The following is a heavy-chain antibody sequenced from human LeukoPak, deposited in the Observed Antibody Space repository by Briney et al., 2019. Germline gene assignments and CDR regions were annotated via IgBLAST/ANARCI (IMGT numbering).Heavy chain of an antibody. Sequence: GGSLRLSCAASGFTFDDYGMSWVRQAPGKGLEWVSGINWNGGSTGYVDSVKGRFTISRDNAKNSLYLQMNSLRAEDTALYYCARVSEGVVVLAVIRAFDIWGQGTMVTVSS. V-gene: IGHV3-20*04. CDR3: ARVSEGVVVLAVIRAFDI. CDR1: GFTFDDYG. CDR2: INWNGGST. D-gene: IGHD2-2*01. J-gene: IGHJ3*02.